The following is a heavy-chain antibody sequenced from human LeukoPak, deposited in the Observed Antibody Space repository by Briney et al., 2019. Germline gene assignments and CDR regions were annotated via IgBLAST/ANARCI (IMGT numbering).Heavy chain of an antibody. Sequence: GGSLRLSCAASGFTFSNYDMSWVRQAPGKGLEWVSTISASGGSTYYADSVKGRFTISRDNSKNTLYLQMNSLRAEDTAIYYCAKDKGDDSAYDFFDYWGHGTLVSVSS. J-gene: IGHJ4*01. CDR2: ISASGGST. V-gene: IGHV3-23*01. D-gene: IGHD5-12*01. CDR1: GFTFSNYD. CDR3: AKDKGDDSAYDFFDY.